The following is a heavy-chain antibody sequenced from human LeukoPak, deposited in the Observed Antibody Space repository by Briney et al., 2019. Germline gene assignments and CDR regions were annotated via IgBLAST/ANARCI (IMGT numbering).Heavy chain of an antibody. Sequence: PGGSLRLSCAASGFTFSSYAMSWVRQAPGKGLEWVSAISGSGVATYYADSVKGRFTISSDNSKNTLYLQMNSLRAGDTAVYYCAKGNYDFWSGYPGLSYFDYWGQGTLVTVSS. CDR3: AKGNYDFWSGYPGLSYFDY. CDR2: ISGSGVAT. D-gene: IGHD3-3*01. CDR1: GFTFSSYA. J-gene: IGHJ4*02. V-gene: IGHV3-23*01.